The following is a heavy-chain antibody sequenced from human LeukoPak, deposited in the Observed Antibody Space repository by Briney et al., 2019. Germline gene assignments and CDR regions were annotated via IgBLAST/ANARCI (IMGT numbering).Heavy chain of an antibody. CDR1: GGSISSSSYY. CDR2: IYYSGST. D-gene: IGHD2-15*01. J-gene: IGHJ3*02. Sequence: SETLSLTCTVSGGSISSSSYYWGWIRQPPGKGLEWIGSIYYSGSTYYNPSLKSRVTISVDTSKNQFSLKLSSVTAADTAVYYCARWGSDCSGGSCYSDAFDIWGQGTMVTVSS. CDR3: ARWGSDCSGGSCYSDAFDI. V-gene: IGHV4-39*07.